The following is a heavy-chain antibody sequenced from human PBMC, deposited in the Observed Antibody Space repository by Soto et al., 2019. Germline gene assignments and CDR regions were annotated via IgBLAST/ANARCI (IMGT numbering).Heavy chain of an antibody. CDR3: ARAPREVELRYYYYDMDV. D-gene: IGHD1-7*01. CDR1: GGSISSYY. J-gene: IGHJ6*02. Sequence: PSETLSLTCSVSGGSISSYYWSWIRQPAGKGMEWIGRIYTSGSTNYNPSLKSRVTMSVDTSKNQFSLKLSSVTAADTAVYYCARAPREVELRYYYYDMDVWGQGTTVTVSS. V-gene: IGHV4-4*07. CDR2: IYTSGST.